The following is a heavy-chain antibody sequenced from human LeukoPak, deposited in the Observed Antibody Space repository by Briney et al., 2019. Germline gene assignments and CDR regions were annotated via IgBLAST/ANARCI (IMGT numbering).Heavy chain of an antibody. CDR1: GYTFTIYY. CDR2: INPSGGST. D-gene: IGHD4-17*01. CDR3: AGDSYGNYMDV. J-gene: IGHJ6*03. V-gene: IGHV1-46*01. Sequence: ASVKVSCKASGYTFTIYYMHWVRQAPGQGLEWMGIINPSGGSTSYAQKFQGRVTMTRDMSTSTVYMELSSLRSEDTAVYYCAGDSYGNYMDVWGKGTTVTVSS.